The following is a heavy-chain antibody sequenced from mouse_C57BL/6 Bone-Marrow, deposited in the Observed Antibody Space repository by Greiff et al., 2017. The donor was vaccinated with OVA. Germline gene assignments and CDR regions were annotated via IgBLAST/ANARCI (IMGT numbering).Heavy chain of an antibody. CDR2: ISSGGDYI. CDR3: TRDRYYYGSSPFWYFDV. V-gene: IGHV5-9-1*02. CDR1: GFTFSSYA. D-gene: IGHD1-1*01. Sequence: EVKLMESGEGLVKPGGSLKLSCAASGFTFSSYAMSWVRQTPEKRLEWVASISSGGDYIYYADTVKGRFTISSDTARNTLYLQMSSLKSEDTAMYYCTRDRYYYGSSPFWYFDVWGTGTTVTVSS. J-gene: IGHJ1*03.